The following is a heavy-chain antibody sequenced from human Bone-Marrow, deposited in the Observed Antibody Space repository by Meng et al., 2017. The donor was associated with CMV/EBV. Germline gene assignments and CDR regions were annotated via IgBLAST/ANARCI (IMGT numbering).Heavy chain of an antibody. J-gene: IGHJ4*02. CDR1: GFTLTRNW. D-gene: IGHD3-10*01. Sequence: GGSLRLSCAASGFTLTRNWMTWVRQAPGKGLEWVANINEDGTDKNYLDSVKGRFTISRDNVKKSVYLQMNSLGGEDTAMYYCARPIEGIRETLDYWGQGTLVTVSS. CDR2: INEDGTDK. CDR3: ARPIEGIRETLDY. V-gene: IGHV3-7*01.